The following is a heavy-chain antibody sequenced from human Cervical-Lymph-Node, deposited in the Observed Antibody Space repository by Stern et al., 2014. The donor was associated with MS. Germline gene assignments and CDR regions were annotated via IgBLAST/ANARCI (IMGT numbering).Heavy chain of an antibody. V-gene: IGHV3-30*18. CDR1: GFTFSSYG. D-gene: IGHD4-17*01. CDR3: AKPKTTVTTNGMDV. CDR2: ISYDGSNK. Sequence: QVQLVQSGGGVVQPGRSLRLSCAASGFTFSSYGMHWVRQAPGKGLEWVAVISYDGSNKYYADSVKGRFTISRGNSKNTLYLQMNSLRAEDTAVYYCAKPKTTVTTNGMDVWGQGTTVTVSS. J-gene: IGHJ6*02.